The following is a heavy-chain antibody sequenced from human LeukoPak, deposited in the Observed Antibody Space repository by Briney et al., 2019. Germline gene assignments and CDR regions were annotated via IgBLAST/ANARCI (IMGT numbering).Heavy chain of an antibody. J-gene: IGHJ4*02. CDR3: ARSPRGPPDY. CDR2: INHSGST. V-gene: IGHV4-34*01. Sequence: PSETLSLTCAVYGGSFSGYYWSWIRQPPGKGLEWIGEINHSGSTNYNPSLKSRVTISVDTSKTQLSLKVTSATPADTAVYYCARSPRGPPDYWGQGTLVTVSS. CDR1: GGSFSGYY. D-gene: IGHD3-10*01.